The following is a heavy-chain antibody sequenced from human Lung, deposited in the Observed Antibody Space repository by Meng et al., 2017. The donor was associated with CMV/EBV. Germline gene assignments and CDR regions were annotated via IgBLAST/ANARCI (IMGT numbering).Heavy chain of an antibody. CDR3: ARDRGSSGC. J-gene: IGHJ4*02. V-gene: IGHV3-21*01. Sequence: EVQLVESGGGLVKPGGSLRLSCAASGFTFSSYSRNWVRQAPGKGLAWVSSXSSSSSYIYYXXXVKGXXTISRDNAKNSXYLXMNXXRAEDTAVXYCARDRGSSGCWGQGTLVTVSS. CDR1: GFTFSSYS. CDR2: XSSSSSYI. D-gene: IGHD6-19*01.